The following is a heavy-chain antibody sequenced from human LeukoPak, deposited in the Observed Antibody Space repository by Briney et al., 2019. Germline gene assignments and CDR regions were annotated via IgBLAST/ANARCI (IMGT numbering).Heavy chain of an antibody. J-gene: IGHJ4*02. V-gene: IGHV1-2*02. CDR2: INPNSGGT. CDR3: ASESHAAMVPFYY. CDR1: GHTFTGYY. D-gene: IGHD5-18*01. Sequence: VASVKVSCKASGHTFTGYYMHWVRQAPGQGLEWMGWINPNSGGTNYAQKFLGRVTMTRDTSISTAYMELSRLRSDDTAVYYCASESHAAMVPFYYWGQATLVTVSS.